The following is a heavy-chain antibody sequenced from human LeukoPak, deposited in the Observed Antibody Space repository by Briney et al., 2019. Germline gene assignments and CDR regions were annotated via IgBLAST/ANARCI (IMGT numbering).Heavy chain of an antibody. CDR3: ARGAPTTRIGAGRFDY. CDR2: INPSGGST. D-gene: IGHD5-12*01. Sequence: GASVKVSCKAFGYSPTNYYVHWVRHTPEQRLEWMGEINPSGGSTSYAQKFQGRITVTRDTYTNTVYMDLSSLRSEDTATYDCARGAPTTRIGAGRFDYWGQGSLLTVAS. V-gene: IGHV1-46*01. CDR1: GYSPTNYY. J-gene: IGHJ4*02.